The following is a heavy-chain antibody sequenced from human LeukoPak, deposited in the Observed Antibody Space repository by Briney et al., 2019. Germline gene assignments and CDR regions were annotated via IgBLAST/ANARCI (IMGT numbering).Heavy chain of an antibody. CDR2: ISWNSGSI. V-gene: IGHV3-21*04. D-gene: IGHD4/OR15-4a*01. CDR1: GFTFSSYS. CDR3: ARVRDYGTFDY. Sequence: PGGSLRLSCAASGFTFSSYSMNWVRQAPGKGLEWVSGISWNSGSIGYADSVKGRFTISRDNAKNSLYLQMNSLRAEDTAMYYCARVRDYGTFDYWGQGTLVTVSS. J-gene: IGHJ4*02.